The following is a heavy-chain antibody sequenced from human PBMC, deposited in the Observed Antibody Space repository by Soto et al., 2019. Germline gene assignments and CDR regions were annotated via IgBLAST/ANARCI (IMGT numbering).Heavy chain of an antibody. CDR1: GYTFTSYY. J-gene: IGHJ6*02. D-gene: IGHD4-4*01. V-gene: IGHV1-46*01. CDR3: ARDLMTTVTTRPYYYYYYGMDV. CDR2: INPSGGST. Sequence: ASVKVSCKASGYTFTSYYIHWVRQAPGQGLEWMGVINPSGGSTSNAKKFQGRVTMTRDTSTSTVYIQMSSLRSEDTAVYYCARDLMTTVTTRPYYYYYYGMDVWGQGTTVTVSS.